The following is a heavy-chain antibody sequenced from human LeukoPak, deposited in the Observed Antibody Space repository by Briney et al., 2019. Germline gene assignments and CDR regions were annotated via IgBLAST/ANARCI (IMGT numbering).Heavy chain of an antibody. CDR2: INHSGST. Sequence: PSETLSLTCAVYGGSFSGYYWSWIRQPPGKGLEWIGEINHSGSTSYNPSLKSRVTISVDTSKNQFSLKLSSVTAADTALYYCARVDPLDYGDYGGWFDPWGQGTLVTVSS. D-gene: IGHD4-17*01. V-gene: IGHV4-34*01. CDR3: ARVDPLDYGDYGGWFDP. CDR1: GGSFSGYY. J-gene: IGHJ5*02.